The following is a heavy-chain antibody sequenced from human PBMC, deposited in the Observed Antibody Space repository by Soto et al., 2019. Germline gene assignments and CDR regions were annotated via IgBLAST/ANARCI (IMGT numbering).Heavy chain of an antibody. CDR2: IHSSGTT. V-gene: IGHV4-4*07. D-gene: IGHD1-7*01. CDR3: ARDRIIGTNYSDY. CDR1: SGSINSFY. Sequence: PSETLSLTCTVSSGSINSFYWSWIRQPAGKGLEWIGRIHSSGTTNYNPSLKSRVTMSVDTSKNQFSLKLTSVTAADTAVYYCARDRIIGTNYSDYWGQGTLVTVSS. J-gene: IGHJ4*02.